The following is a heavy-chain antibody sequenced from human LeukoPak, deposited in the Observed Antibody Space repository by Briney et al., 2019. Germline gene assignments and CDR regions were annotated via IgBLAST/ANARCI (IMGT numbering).Heavy chain of an antibody. J-gene: IGHJ4*02. CDR3: ARDRDYDYVWGSYRFDY. V-gene: IGHV1-18*01. Sequence: GASVKVSCKASGYTFTSYGISWVRQAPGQGLEWMGWISAYNGDTNYAQKLQGRVTMTTDTSTSTAYMELRSLRSDDTAVYYCARDRDYDYVWGSYRFDYWGQGTLVTVSS. D-gene: IGHD3-16*02. CDR1: GYTFTSYG. CDR2: ISAYNGDT.